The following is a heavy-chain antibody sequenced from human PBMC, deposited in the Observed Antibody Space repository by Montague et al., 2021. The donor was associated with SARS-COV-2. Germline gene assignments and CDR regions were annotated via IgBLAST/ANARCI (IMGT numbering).Heavy chain of an antibody. V-gene: IGHV4-28*01. D-gene: IGHD5-24*01. CDR2: IFHTGST. CDR3: AKSADHNYFLDS. Sequence: SETLSLTCAVSGYSISSSNWWVWLRHAPGRGLAWIGYIFHTGSTYYHLSLKSRVTMSVDKSNNLFSLELSSVTAVDTAVYYCAKSADHNYFLDSWGQGTPVTVAS. J-gene: IGHJ4*02. CDR1: GYSISSSNW.